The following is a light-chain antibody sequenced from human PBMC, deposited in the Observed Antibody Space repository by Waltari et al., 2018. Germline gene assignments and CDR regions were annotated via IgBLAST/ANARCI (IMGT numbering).Light chain of an antibody. Sequence: NFILTQTHSVSESPGKTVTISCTRSSGSIGSSYVQWYQQRPGSAPTTVIYEDYQRPSGVPALFSGSVDSSSNSAYVTISGLKPEDEADYYCQSYDNDNVVFGGGTRLTVL. CDR1: SGSIGSSY. CDR2: EDY. J-gene: IGLJ3*02. CDR3: QSYDNDNVV. V-gene: IGLV6-57*03.